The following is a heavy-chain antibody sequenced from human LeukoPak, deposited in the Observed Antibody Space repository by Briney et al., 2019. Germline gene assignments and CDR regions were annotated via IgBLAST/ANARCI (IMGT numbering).Heavy chain of an antibody. J-gene: IGHJ4*02. Sequence: GGSLRLSCAASGFTFSYHWMTWVRQAPGKGLEWVANIREDGSEKKYVDSVKGRFTIYRDNVKESLSLQMNSLRDEDTAVYYCARDAPGGHLDSWGQGTLVSVSS. CDR2: IREDGSEK. CDR1: GFTFSYHW. V-gene: IGHV3-7*01. D-gene: IGHD3-10*01. CDR3: ARDAPGGHLDS.